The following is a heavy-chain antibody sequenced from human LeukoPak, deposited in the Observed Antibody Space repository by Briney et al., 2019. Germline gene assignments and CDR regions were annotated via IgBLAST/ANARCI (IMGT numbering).Heavy chain of an antibody. CDR3: ASVAIYGDYRNYYYYYMDV. CDR1: GYTLTELS. D-gene: IGHD4-17*01. V-gene: IGHV1-24*01. Sequence: ASVKVSCKVSGYTLTELSMHWVRQAPGKGLEWMGGFDPEDGETIYAQKFQGRVTMTEDTSADTAYMELSSLRSEDTAVYYCASVAIYGDYRNYYYYYMDVWGKGTTVTVSS. J-gene: IGHJ6*03. CDR2: FDPEDGET.